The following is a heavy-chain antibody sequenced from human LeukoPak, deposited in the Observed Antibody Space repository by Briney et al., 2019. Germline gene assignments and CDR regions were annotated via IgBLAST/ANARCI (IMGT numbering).Heavy chain of an antibody. CDR3: ARQGGSGSYSWAFDI. CDR2: INHSGST. J-gene: IGHJ3*02. CDR1: GGSFSGYY. D-gene: IGHD3-10*01. Sequence: PSETLSLTCAVYGGSFSGYYWSWIRQPPGKGLEWIGEINHSGSTNYNPSLKSRVTISVDTSKNQFSLKLSSVTAADTAVYYCARQGGSGSYSWAFDIWGQGTMVTVSS. V-gene: IGHV4-34*01.